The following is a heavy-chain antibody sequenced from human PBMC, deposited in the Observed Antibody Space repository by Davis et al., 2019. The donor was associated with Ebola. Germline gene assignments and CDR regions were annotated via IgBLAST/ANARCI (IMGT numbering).Heavy chain of an antibody. J-gene: IGHJ5*02. CDR1: GFTFSRYG. Sequence: GESLKISCAASGFTFSRYGMHWVRQAPGKGLEWVAVIWYDGSNKYYAASVKGRFTISRDNSKNTLYLQMNSLRPEDTAVYFCAKQKVSSAIYFVACDPWGQGTLVTVSS. CDR3: AKQKVSSAIYFVACDP. CDR2: IWYDGSNK. V-gene: IGHV3-30*02. D-gene: IGHD2-15*01.